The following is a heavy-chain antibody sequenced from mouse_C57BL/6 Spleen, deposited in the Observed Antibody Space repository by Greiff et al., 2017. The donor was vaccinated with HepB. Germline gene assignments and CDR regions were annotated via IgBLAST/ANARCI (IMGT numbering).Heavy chain of an antibody. CDR1: GYSITSDY. D-gene: IGHD2-2*01. Sequence: EVHLVESGPGLAKPSQTLSLTCSVTGYSITSDYWNWIRKFPGNKLEYMGYISYSGSTYYNPSLKSRISITRDTSKTQYYLQLNSVTTEDTATYYCARGYAESYWYFDVWGTGTTVTVSS. V-gene: IGHV3-8*01. J-gene: IGHJ1*03. CDR2: ISYSGST. CDR3: ARGYAESYWYFDV.